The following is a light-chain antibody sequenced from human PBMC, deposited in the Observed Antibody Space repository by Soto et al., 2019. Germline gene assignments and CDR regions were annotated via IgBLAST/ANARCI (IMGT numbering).Light chain of an antibody. CDR1: SSDVGGYNY. V-gene: IGLV2-14*01. CDR2: DVS. J-gene: IGLJ1*01. Sequence: QSALTQPASVSGSPGQSITISCTGTSSDVGGYNYVSWYQQQPGKAPKFMIYDVSNRPSGVSNRFSGSKSGNTASLTISGLQAEDEADYYCSSYTSSSTLVFGTGTKVTVL. CDR3: SSYTSSSTLV.